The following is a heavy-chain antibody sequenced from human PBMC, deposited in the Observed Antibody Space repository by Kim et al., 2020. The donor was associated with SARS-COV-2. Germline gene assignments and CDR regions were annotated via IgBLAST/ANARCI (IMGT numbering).Heavy chain of an antibody. J-gene: IGHJ4*02. D-gene: IGHD5-12*01. Sequence: DSVKGRVTISRDNAKHSLYLQMNSLRAEDTALYYGAKDKGGVATIVGFDYWGQGTLVTVSS. CDR3: AKDKGGVATIVGFDY. V-gene: IGHV3-9*01.